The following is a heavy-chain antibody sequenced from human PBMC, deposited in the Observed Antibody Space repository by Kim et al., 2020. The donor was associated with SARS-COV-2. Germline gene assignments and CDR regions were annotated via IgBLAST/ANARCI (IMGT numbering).Heavy chain of an antibody. CDR2: ISGSGGST. J-gene: IGHJ4*02. CDR3: AKDLGEYSSSTYYFDY. Sequence: GGSLRLSCAASGFTFSSYAMSWVRQAPGKGLEWVSAISGSGGSTYYADSVKGRFTISRDNSKNTLYLQMNSLRAEDTAVYYCAKDLGEYSSSTYYFDYWGQGTLVTVSS. CDR1: GFTFSSYA. D-gene: IGHD6-6*01. V-gene: IGHV3-23*01.